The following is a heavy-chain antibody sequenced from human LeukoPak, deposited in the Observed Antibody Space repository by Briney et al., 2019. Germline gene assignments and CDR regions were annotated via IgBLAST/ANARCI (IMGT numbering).Heavy chain of an antibody. CDR2: INVNGGRT. V-gene: IGHV3-64*02. D-gene: IGHD3-22*01. J-gene: IGHJ4*02. CDR1: GFTFNTYV. CDR3: ARATSMIVVAPDY. Sequence: SGGSLRLSCGASGFTFNTYVMHWVRQAPGKGLEYVSGINVNGGRTYYADSVKGRFTVSRDNSKNTLYLQMGNLRVDDMAVYFCARATSMIVVAPDYWGQGAPVTISS.